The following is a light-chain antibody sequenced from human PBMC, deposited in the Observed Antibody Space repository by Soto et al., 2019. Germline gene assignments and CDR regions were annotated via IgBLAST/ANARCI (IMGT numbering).Light chain of an antibody. V-gene: IGKV3-15*01. CDR3: QQYANWPLT. Sequence: EVVMTQSPATVCVSPGERTSLSCRASQSVGTNLGWYQQKPGPAPRLLISKTSTRATGVPARFSGSGSGTEFTLTISSLQSEDIAVYYCQQYANWPLTFGGGTKVDIK. CDR2: KTS. J-gene: IGKJ4*01. CDR1: QSVGTN.